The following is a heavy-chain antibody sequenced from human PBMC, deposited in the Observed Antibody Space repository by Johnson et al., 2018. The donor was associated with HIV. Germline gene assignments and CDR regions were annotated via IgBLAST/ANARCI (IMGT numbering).Heavy chain of an antibody. V-gene: IGHV3-30*04. J-gene: IGHJ3*02. D-gene: IGHD3-16*02. CDR1: GFTFSNYA. Sequence: QVQLVESGGGLVQPGGSLRLSCAASGFTFSNYAMHWVRQAPGRGLEWVAVISYDGTDKYYADSVRGRFTISRDNSKNTRYLQMNSLRAEDTAVYYCAREHSRVIYNDAFDIWGQGTMVTVSS. CDR3: AREHSRVIYNDAFDI. CDR2: ISYDGTDK.